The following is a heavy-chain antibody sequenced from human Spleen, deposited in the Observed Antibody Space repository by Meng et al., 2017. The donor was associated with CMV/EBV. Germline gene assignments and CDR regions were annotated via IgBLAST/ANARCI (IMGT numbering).Heavy chain of an antibody. CDR3: ARDHCSTSCDWFYYGMDV. Sequence: GEPLKISCAASGFTFSNFAMSWVRQAPGMGLEWVSVIYSGGSSTYDADSVKGRFTISRDNSKTTLHLQINSLRADDTAVYYCARDHCSTSCDWFYYGMDVWGQGTTVTVSS. V-gene: IGHV3-23*03. CDR1: GFTFSNFA. CDR2: IYSGGSST. J-gene: IGHJ6*02. D-gene: IGHD2-2*01.